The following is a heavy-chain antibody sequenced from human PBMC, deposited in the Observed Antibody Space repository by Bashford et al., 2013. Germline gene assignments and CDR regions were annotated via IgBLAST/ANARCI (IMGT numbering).Heavy chain of an antibody. D-gene: IGHD5-18*01. CDR2: IYTSGST. CDR1: GGSVGNSNSY. CDR3: ARDGPTQTVDTAMVRYYYYVRYGR. J-gene: IGHJ6*02. Sequence: SETLSLTCTVSGGSVGNSNSYWGWIRQPPWKGLEWIGRIYTSGSTNYNPSLKSRVTMSVDTSKNQFSLKLSSVTAADTAVYYCARDGPTQTVDTAMVRYYYYVRYGRLGPRATVTVSS. V-gene: IGHV4-39*07.